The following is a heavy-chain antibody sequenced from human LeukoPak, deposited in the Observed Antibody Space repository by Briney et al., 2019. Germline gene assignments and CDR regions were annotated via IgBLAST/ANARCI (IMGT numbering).Heavy chain of an antibody. D-gene: IGHD2-15*01. V-gene: IGHV1-46*01. CDR1: GYTFTSYY. J-gene: IGHJ4*02. Sequence: AASVKVSCKASGYTFTSYYMHWVRQAPGQGLEWMGIINPSGGSTSYAQKFQGRVTMTRDTSTSTVYMELSSLRSEDTAVYYCARADPLGYCSGGSCRTYFDYWGQGTLVTVSS. CDR3: ARADPLGYCSGGSCRTYFDY. CDR2: INPSGGST.